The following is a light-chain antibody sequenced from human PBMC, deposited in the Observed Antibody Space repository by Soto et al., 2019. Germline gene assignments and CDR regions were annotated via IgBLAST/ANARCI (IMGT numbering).Light chain of an antibody. V-gene: IGKV4-1*01. Sequence: DIVMTQSPDSLAVSLGERATINCKSSQTILYFSNNKNFLAWYQQKAGQXPXXLITWASTRESGVPDRFSDSGSGTDFTPTISSLHAEDVAVDDCQQYCNSITFGQGTRLEIK. CDR1: QTILYFSNNKNF. J-gene: IGKJ5*01. CDR3: QQYCNSIT. CDR2: WAS.